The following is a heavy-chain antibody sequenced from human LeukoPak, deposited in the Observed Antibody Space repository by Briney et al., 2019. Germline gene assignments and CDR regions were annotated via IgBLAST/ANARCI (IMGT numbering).Heavy chain of an antibody. V-gene: IGHV3-15*01. D-gene: IGHD2-2*01. CDR2: IKSKTDGGTT. Sequence: GGSLRLSCAASGFTFSNAWMSWVRQAPGKGLEWVGRIKSKTDGGTTDYAAPVKGRFIISRDDSKNTLYLQMNSLKTDDTAVYYCTPAIVVVPPATMDVVDYWGQGTLVTVSS. CDR1: GFTFSNAW. CDR3: TPAIVVVPPATMDVVDY. J-gene: IGHJ4*02.